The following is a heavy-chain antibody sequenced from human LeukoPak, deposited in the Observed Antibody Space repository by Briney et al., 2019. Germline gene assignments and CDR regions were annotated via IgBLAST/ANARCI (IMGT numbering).Heavy chain of an antibody. V-gene: IGHV1-69*13. Sequence: SVRVSCKASGGTFSSYAISWVRQAPGQGLEWMGGIIPIFGTANYAQKFQGRVTITADESTSTAYMELSSLRSEDTAVYYCARASGIVATMLGHYYYGMDVWGQGTTVTVSS. D-gene: IGHD5-12*01. CDR2: IIPIFGTA. CDR3: ARASGIVATMLGHYYYGMDV. CDR1: GGTFSSYA. J-gene: IGHJ6*02.